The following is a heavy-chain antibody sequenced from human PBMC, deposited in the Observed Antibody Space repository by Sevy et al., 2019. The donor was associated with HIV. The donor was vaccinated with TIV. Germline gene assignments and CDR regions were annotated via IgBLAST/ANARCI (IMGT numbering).Heavy chain of an antibody. J-gene: IGHJ6*02. Sequence: WGSLRLSCTASGFSFDSYDMNWVRQAPGKGLEWVSSISSVSTIIYYGDSVRGRFSISRDNAKKSLYLQMNSLRVEDTAVYYCARVVGYVSGNYYKYCYDLDVWGQGTAVTVSS. V-gene: IGHV3-21*01. CDR1: GFSFDSYD. CDR2: ISSVSTII. D-gene: IGHD3-10*01. CDR3: ARVVGYVSGNYYKYCYDLDV.